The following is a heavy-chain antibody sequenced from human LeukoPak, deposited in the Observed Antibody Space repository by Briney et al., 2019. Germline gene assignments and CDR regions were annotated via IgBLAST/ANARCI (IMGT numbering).Heavy chain of an antibody. D-gene: IGHD3-22*01. CDR2: LIPIYGSA. CDR3: AGFFYDNSGDAFDI. J-gene: IGHJ3*02. V-gene: IGHV1-69*13. Sequence: GASVKVSCKASGGGFTFTSHAISWVRQAPGLGLEWMGGLIPIYGSANYAQKFQGRVTITSDESTRTVYMELSSLRPEDSAVYYCAGFFYDNSGDAFDIWGQGTMVTVSS. CDR1: GGGFTFTSHA.